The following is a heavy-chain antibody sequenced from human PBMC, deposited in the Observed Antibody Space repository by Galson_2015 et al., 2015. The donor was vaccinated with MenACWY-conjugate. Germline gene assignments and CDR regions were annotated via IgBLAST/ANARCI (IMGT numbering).Heavy chain of an antibody. Sequence: SVKVSCKASGYTFTSYAMHWVRQAPGQRLEWMGWINAGNGNTKYSQKFQGRVTITRDTSASTAYMELSSLRSEDTAVYYCARVLGDYDFWSGYYPRGINYYYYGMDVWGQGTTVTVSS. CDR1: GYTFTSYA. CDR3: ARVLGDYDFWSGYYPRGINYYYYGMDV. J-gene: IGHJ6*02. CDR2: INAGNGNT. D-gene: IGHD3-3*01. V-gene: IGHV1-3*01.